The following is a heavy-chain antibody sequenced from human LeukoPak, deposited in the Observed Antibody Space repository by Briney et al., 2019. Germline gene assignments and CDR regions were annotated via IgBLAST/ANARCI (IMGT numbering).Heavy chain of an antibody. J-gene: IGHJ5*02. CDR3: ARGGVVGTLLRGINWFDP. CDR1: GVPISNYY. Sequence: SETLSLTCTVSGVPISNYYWNWIRQSPGKGLEWIGYVYYSGSTDYNPSLNSRVTISVATSKNQFSLELSSVTAADTAVYYCARGGVVGTLLRGINWFDPWGQGTLVAVSS. V-gene: IGHV4-59*01. D-gene: IGHD3-10*01. CDR2: VYYSGST.